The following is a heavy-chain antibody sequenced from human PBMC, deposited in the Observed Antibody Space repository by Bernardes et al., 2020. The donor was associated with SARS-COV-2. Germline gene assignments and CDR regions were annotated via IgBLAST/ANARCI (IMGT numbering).Heavy chain of an antibody. CDR1: GFTFSSYS. CDR2: ISSSSSYI. Sequence: GGSLRLSCAASGFTFSSYSMNWVRQAPGKGLEWVSSISSSSSYIYYADSVKGRFTISRDNAKNSLYLQMNSLRAEDTAVYYCAREIFGVVITYYYYYMDVWGQGTTVTVSS. CDR3: AREIFGVVITYYYYYMDV. D-gene: IGHD3-3*01. J-gene: IGHJ6*03. V-gene: IGHV3-21*01.